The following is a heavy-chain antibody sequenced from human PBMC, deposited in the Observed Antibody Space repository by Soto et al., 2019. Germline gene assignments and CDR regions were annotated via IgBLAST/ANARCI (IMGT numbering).Heavy chain of an antibody. J-gene: IGHJ4*02. V-gene: IGHV1-3*01. D-gene: IGHD3-22*01. Sequence: ASVKVSCKASGYTFTSYTVHWMRQAPGQRLEWMGWINAGNGNTKYSQKFQGGVTITRGTSASTAYMELSSLRSEDTAVYYCARDYYDSSGPLAPDYWGQGTLVTVSS. CDR1: GYTFTSYT. CDR3: ARDYYDSSGPLAPDY. CDR2: INAGNGNT.